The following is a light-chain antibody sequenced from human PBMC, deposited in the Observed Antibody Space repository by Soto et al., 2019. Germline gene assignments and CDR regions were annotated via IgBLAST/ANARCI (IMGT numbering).Light chain of an antibody. CDR3: QQYCSSPRT. J-gene: IGKJ2*01. V-gene: IGKV3-20*01. CDR1: QSVSSSY. CDR2: GAS. Sequence: EIVLTQSPGTLSLSPGERATLSCRASQSVSSSYLAWYQQKPGQAPRLLIYGASSRATGIPDRFSGSGSWTDFTLTIIGLEPEDFAVYYCQQYCSSPRTFGQGTTLAIK.